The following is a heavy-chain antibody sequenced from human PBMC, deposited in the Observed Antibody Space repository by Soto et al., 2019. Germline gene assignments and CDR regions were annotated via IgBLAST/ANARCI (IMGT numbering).Heavy chain of an antibody. Sequence: ASVKVSCKASGYTFTGYYIHWVRQAPGEGLEWMGWINPNIGGTNYAQKFQGRVTMTRDTSISTAYMELSRLRSDDTAVYYCARSPSNQGSGSELALVWGEGTLVSVSA. J-gene: IGHJ4*02. V-gene: IGHV1-2*02. D-gene: IGHD1-26*01. CDR3: ARSPSNQGSGSELALV. CDR2: INPNIGGT. CDR1: GYTFTGYY.